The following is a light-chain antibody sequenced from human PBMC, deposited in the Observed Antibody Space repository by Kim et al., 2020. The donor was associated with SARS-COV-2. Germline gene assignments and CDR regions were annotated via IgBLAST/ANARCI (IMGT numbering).Light chain of an antibody. CDR3: QVWDSDNDHQV. CDR1: NIGTKT. CDR2: YDT. V-gene: IGLV3-21*04. Sequence: APGKAAIITCGGNNIGTKTVHGYQQRPGQAPVVVMTYDTDRPSGIPERFSASNSGNTATLTISRVEVGDEADYYCQVWDSDNDHQVFGTGTKVTVL. J-gene: IGLJ1*01.